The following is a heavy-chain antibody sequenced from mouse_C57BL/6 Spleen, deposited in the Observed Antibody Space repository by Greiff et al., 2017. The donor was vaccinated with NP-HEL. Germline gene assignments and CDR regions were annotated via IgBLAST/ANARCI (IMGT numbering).Heavy chain of an antibody. V-gene: IGHV1-39*01. D-gene: IGHD2-1*01. Sequence: LVESGPELVKPGASVKISCKASGYSFTDYNMNWVKQSNGKSLEWIGVINPNYGTTSYNQKFKGKATLTVDQSSSTAYMQLNSLTSEDSAVYYCASRSLIYYGNPLYAMDYWGQGTSVTVSS. CDR3: ASRSLIYYGNPLYAMDY. J-gene: IGHJ4*01. CDR1: GYSFTDYN. CDR2: INPNYGTT.